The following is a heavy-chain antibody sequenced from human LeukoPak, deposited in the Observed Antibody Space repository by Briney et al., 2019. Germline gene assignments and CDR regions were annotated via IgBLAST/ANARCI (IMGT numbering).Heavy chain of an antibody. CDR2: IYYSGDT. CDR1: RGSISGYS. Sequence: SETLSLTCTVSRGSISGYSWSWIRQSPGGGLEWIGYIYYSGDTAYNPSLRSRVTLSVDTSNNQFSLQLRSVTTADPAVYYCVRGPYGASISKWFDPWGQGTQVIVSP. CDR3: VRGPYGASISKWFDP. V-gene: IGHV4-59*01. J-gene: IGHJ5*02. D-gene: IGHD4/OR15-4a*01.